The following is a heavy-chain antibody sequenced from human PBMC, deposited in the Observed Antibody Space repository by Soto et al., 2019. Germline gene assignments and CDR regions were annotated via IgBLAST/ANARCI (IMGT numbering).Heavy chain of an antibody. D-gene: IGHD6-19*01. CDR3: ARVFRLAVESSCFDY. CDR1: GPKFTSSG. CDR2: ISAYNGNQ. V-gene: IGHV1-18*01. Sequence: APVKAFCKAPGPKFTSSGIGGVRHTPGQGIDWMGWISAYNGNQSYAQKFQGRVTMTTDTSTSTAYMELRRLRADDTAVYFCARVFRLAVESSCFDYWGQGTLVTVS. J-gene: IGHJ4*02.